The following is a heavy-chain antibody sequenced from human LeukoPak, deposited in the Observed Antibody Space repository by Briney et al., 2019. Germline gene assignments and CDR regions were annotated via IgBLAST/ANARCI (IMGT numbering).Heavy chain of an antibody. Sequence: SETLSLTCAVSADSFSSLYWTWIRQSPEEGREWIGTIHHSVSTYYNPSLQSRVTISVDTSKNQFSLKLTSVTAADMAVYYCARVNWINDYWGQRTLVTVSS. D-gene: IGHD1-20*01. J-gene: IGHJ4*02. CDR1: ADSFSSLY. CDR2: IHHSVST. CDR3: ARVNWINDY. V-gene: IGHV4-38-2*01.